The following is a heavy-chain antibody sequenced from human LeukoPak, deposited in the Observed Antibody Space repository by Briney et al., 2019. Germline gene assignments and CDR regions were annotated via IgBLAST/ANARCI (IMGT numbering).Heavy chain of an antibody. J-gene: IGHJ3*02. D-gene: IGHD3-3*01. CDR1: GFTFSSYA. CDR3: AKMVSGVVIPDAFDI. CDR2: ISGSGGST. Sequence: GGSLRLSCAASGFTFSSYAMSWVRQAPGKGLEWVSAISGSGGSTYYADSVKGRFTISRDNSKNTLYLQMNSLRAEDTAVYYCAKMVSGVVIPDAFDIWAKGQWSPSLQ. V-gene: IGHV3-23*01.